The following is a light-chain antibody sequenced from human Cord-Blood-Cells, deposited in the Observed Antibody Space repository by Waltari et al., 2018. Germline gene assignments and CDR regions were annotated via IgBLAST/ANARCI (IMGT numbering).Light chain of an antibody. V-gene: IGLV2-11*01. CDR2: DVS. CDR3: CSYAGSYTLGV. J-gene: IGLJ3*02. Sequence: QSALTQPRSVSGSPGQPVTISCTGTSSDVGGYNYVSWYQKHPEKAPKLMLYDVSKRPSWVRYLFSGSKAGNTASLTISGLQAGHGADYYCCSYAGSYTLGVFGGGTKLTVL. CDR1: SSDVGGYNY.